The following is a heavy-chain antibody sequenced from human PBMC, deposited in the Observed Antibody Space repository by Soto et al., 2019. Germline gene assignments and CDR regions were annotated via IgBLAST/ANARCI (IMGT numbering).Heavy chain of an antibody. J-gene: IGHJ4*02. D-gene: IGHD6-13*01. Sequence: GSLRLSCAASGFTFSGYAMSWVRQAPGKGLEWVSAISGSGGSTYYADSVKGRFTISRDNSKNTLYLQMNSLRAEDTAVYYCANRIAAATTENDYWGQGTLVPVSS. CDR2: ISGSGGST. CDR3: ANRIAAATTENDY. CDR1: GFTFSGYA. V-gene: IGHV3-23*01.